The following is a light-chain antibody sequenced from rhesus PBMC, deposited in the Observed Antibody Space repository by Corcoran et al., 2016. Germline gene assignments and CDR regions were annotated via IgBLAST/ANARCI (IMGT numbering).Light chain of an antibody. V-gene: IGKV3-35*01. Sequence: EIVLTQSPATLSLSPGERATLPCRASQRVSSSLAWYQQKPGQAPRLLIYDASSRATGIPDRFSGSGAGTDFTLAISSLEPEDVGVYYCQQYSNWPLTFGGGTKVELK. CDR1: QRVSSS. J-gene: IGKJ4*01. CDR3: QQYSNWPLT. CDR2: DAS.